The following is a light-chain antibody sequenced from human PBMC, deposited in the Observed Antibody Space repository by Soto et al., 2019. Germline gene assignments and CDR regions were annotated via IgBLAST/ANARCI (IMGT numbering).Light chain of an antibody. V-gene: IGLV2-14*01. CDR2: MVS. J-gene: IGLJ1*01. Sequence: QSVLTQPASVSGSPGQSITISCTGTSSDVGNYNYVSWYQQYPGRVPKLLIYMVSNRPSGVSNRFSGSKSGNTASLTISGLQAEDEADYYCSSYTSSSGVFGTGTKVTVL. CDR1: SSDVGNYNY. CDR3: SSYTSSSGV.